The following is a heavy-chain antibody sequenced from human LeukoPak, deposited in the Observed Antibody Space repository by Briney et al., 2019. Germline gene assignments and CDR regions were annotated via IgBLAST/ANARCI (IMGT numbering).Heavy chain of an antibody. CDR1: GFTFSSSA. Sequence: GGSLRLSCAASGFTFSSSAMSWVRQAPGEGLEWVSSISGSGSGGSTYYADSVKGRFTISRDNSKNTLYLQMKSLRAEDTAVYYCAKAPRNSSSSYWGQGTLVTVSS. J-gene: IGHJ4*02. V-gene: IGHV3-23*01. CDR3: AKAPRNSSSSY. CDR2: ISGSGSGGST. D-gene: IGHD6-6*01.